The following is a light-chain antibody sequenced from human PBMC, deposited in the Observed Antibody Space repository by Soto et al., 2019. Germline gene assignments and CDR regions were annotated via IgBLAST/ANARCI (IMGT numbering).Light chain of an antibody. CDR1: QSISSW. V-gene: IGKV1-5*01. Sequence: EIQMAPSPCTLSSSVGGRVTIACGASQSISSWLAWYQQKPGKAPKLLIYDASSLESGVPSRFSGSGSGTEFTLTISSLQPDDFATYYCQQYNSYPYTFGQGTKVDIK. J-gene: IGKJ2*01. CDR2: DAS. CDR3: QQYNSYPYT.